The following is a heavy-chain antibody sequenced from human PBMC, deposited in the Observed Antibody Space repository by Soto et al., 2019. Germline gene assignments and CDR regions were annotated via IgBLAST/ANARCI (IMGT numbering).Heavy chain of an antibody. CDR1: GGSISSSSYY. CDR3: SRLVVGIVMYAPYYYYYYMDV. V-gene: IGHV4-39*01. Sequence: SETLSLTCTVSGGSISSSSYYWGWIRQPPGKGLEWIGSIYYSGSTYYNPSLKSRVTISVDTSKNQFSLKLSSVTAADTAVYYCSRLVVGIVMYAPYYYYYYMDVWGKGTTVTVSS. D-gene: IGHD1-26*01. CDR2: IYYSGST. J-gene: IGHJ6*03.